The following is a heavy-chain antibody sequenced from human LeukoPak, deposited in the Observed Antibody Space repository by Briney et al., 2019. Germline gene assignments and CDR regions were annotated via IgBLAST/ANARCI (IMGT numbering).Heavy chain of an antibody. CDR3: ARTLCSGGSCYPYYFDY. CDR1: GFTFSDHY. V-gene: IGHV3-72*01. Sequence: PGGSLRLSCAASGFTFSDHYMDWVRQAPGKGLEWVGRTRNKANSYPTEYAASVKGRFTISRDDSKNSLYLQMNSLKTEDTAVYYCARTLCSGGSCYPYYFDYWGQGTLVTVSS. D-gene: IGHD2-15*01. CDR2: TRNKANSYPT. J-gene: IGHJ4*02.